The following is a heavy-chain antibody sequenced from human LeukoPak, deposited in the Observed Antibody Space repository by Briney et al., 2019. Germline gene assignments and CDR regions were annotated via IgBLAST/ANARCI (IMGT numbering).Heavy chain of an antibody. J-gene: IGHJ4*02. CDR2: INPSDGST. D-gene: IGHD6-6*01. CDR3: ASDVARVFDY. Sequence: ASVKVSCKASGYIFISYYIHWVRQAPGQGLEWMGVINPSDGSTNYAQKFQGRVTMTRDTSTTTVYLELSGLRSEDTAVYYCASDVARVFDYWGQGTLVTVSS. CDR1: GYIFISYY. V-gene: IGHV1-46*01.